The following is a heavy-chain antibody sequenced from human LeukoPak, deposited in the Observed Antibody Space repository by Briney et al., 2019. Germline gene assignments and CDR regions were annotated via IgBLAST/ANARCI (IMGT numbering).Heavy chain of an antibody. CDR1: GFTFDDYD. V-gene: IGHV3-9*01. Sequence: PGRSLRLSCAASGFTFDDYDMHWVRQAPGKGLEWVSGISWNSGNIGYADSVKGRFTISRDNAKNSLYLQMNSLRAEDTAVYYCASRNSLFIWGQGTLVTVSS. CDR2: ISWNSGNI. CDR3: ASRNSLFI. J-gene: IGHJ4*02. D-gene: IGHD4-23*01.